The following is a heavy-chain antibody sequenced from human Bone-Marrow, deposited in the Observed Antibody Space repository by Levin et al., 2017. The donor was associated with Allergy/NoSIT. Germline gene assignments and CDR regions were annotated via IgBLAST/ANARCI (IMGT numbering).Heavy chain of an antibody. Sequence: PSETLSLTCAVSGASVSRIGYSWSWIRQPPGKGLEWIGHIYQDGYTDYSPSLKSRVTISIDKSKNQFSLRLTSVTAADTAVYYCARGEMVVAASHWFESWGQGTLVTVSS. CDR1: GASVSRIGYS. V-gene: IGHV4-30-2*01. D-gene: IGHD2-15*01. CDR2: IYQDGYT. CDR3: ARGEMVVAASHWFES. J-gene: IGHJ5*01.